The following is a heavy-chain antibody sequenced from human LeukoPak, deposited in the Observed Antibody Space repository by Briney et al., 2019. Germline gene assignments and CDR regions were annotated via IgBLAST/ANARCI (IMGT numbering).Heavy chain of an antibody. V-gene: IGHV4-30-4*01. CDR3: ARAYYYDSSANPPAFDI. CDR1: GGSISSGDYY. D-gene: IGHD3-22*01. CDR2: IYYSGST. Sequence: SETLSLTCTVSGGSISSGDYYWSWIRQPPGKGLEWIGYIYYSGSTYYNPSLKSRVTISVDTSKNQFSLKLSSVTAADTAVYYCARAYYYDSSANPPAFDIWGQGTMVTVSS. J-gene: IGHJ3*02.